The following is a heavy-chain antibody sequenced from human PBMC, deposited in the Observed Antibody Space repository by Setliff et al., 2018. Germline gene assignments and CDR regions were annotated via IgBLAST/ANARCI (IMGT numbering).Heavy chain of an antibody. J-gene: IGHJ6*02. V-gene: IGHV1-2*04. D-gene: IGHD6-25*01. Sequence: GASVKVSCKASGYTFTGYYMHWVRQAPGQGLEWMGWINPNSGGTNYAQKFQGWVTMTRDTSISTAYMELSRLRSDDTAVYYCARGVSGVGYYGMDVWGQGTTVTVSS. CDR3: ARGVSGVGYYGMDV. CDR1: GYTFTGYY. CDR2: INPNSGGT.